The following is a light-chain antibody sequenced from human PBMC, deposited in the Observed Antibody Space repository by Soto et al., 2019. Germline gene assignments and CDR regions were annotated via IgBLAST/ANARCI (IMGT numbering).Light chain of an antibody. Sequence: QSVLTQPPSVSAAPGQKVTISCSGSSSNIGNNYVSWYQQLPGTAPKLLIYENNKRPSGIPDRFSGSKSGTSATLGITGLQTGDEADYYCGTCDSSLRGGVFGGGTKLTVL. CDR2: ENN. V-gene: IGLV1-51*02. J-gene: IGLJ2*01. CDR1: SSNIGNNY. CDR3: GTCDSSLRGGV.